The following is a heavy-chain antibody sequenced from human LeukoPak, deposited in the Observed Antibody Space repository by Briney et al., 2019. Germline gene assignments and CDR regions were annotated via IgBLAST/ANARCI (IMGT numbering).Heavy chain of an antibody. CDR1: GFTFSSYW. J-gene: IGHJ4*02. Sequence: GGSLRLSCAASGFTFSSYWMSWVRQAPGKGLEWVANIKQDGSEKYYVDSVKGRFTISRDNAKNSLYLQMNSLRAEDTAVYYCARDMLQWVGATLDHWGQGTLVTVSS. CDR2: IKQDGSEK. D-gene: IGHD1-26*01. V-gene: IGHV3-7*01. CDR3: ARDMLQWVGATLDH.